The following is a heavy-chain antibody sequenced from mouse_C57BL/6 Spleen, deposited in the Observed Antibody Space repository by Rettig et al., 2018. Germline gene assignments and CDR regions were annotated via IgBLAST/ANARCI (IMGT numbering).Heavy chain of an antibody. D-gene: IGHD1-1*01. J-gene: IGHJ1*03. CDR2: IRNKANNHAT. Sequence: EVKLEESGGGLVQPGGSMKLSCAASGFTFSDAWMDWVRQSPEKGLEWVAEIRNKANNHATYYAESVKGRFTISRDDSKSSVYLKMNSLRAEDTGIYYCTGVTTVAWYFDVWGIGTTVTVSS. CDR1: GFTFSDAW. V-gene: IGHV6-6*01. CDR3: TGVTTVAWYFDV.